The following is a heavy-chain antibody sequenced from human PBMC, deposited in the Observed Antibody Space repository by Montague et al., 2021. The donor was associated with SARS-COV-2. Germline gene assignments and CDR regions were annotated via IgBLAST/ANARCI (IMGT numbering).Heavy chain of an antibody. CDR1: GFTFNSYW. D-gene: IGHD1-14*01. V-gene: IGHV3-74*01. CDR2: INSDGTTT. J-gene: IGHJ6*02. Sequence: SLRLSCAASGFTFNSYWMHWVRQAPGKGLVWVSRINSDGTTTTYADFVKGRFTTSRDNAKDTLYLQMNSLRAEDTALYFCARGGPLSYYYYGMDVWGQGTTVTVSS. CDR3: ARGGPLSYYYYGMDV.